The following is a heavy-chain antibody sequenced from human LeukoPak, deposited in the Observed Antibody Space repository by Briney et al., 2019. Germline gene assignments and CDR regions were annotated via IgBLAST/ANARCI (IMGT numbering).Heavy chain of an antibody. Sequence: PGGSLRLSCAACGFIFSSYWIHWLRHVPGKGPVWVSRISRDGSSTKYRDSVKGRFTISRDNAKNTLFLQMKSPRADYTAIFYSARGSHVAEDVFDIWGQGTMVTVSS. V-gene: IGHV3-74*03. CDR1: GFIFSSYW. CDR3: ARGSHVAEDVFDI. D-gene: IGHD2-15*01. J-gene: IGHJ3*02. CDR2: ISRDGSST.